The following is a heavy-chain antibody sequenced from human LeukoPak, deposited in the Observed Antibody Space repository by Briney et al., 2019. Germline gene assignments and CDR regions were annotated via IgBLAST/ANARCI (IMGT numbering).Heavy chain of an antibody. V-gene: IGHV4-4*02. Sequence: PSGTLSLTCAVSGGSISTGNWWSWVRQSPDKGLEWIGEIYHSGSSNYNPSLKSRVTMSIDNSKHHFSLSLTSATAADTAVYYCAREGSRRLYMDVWGRGTTVTVSS. CDR2: IYHSGSS. D-gene: IGHD6-25*01. CDR3: AREGSRRLYMDV. J-gene: IGHJ6*03. CDR1: GGSISTGNW.